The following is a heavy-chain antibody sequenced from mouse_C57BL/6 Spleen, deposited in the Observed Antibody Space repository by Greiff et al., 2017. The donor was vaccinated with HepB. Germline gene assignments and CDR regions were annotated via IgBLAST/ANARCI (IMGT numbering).Heavy chain of an antibody. CDR2: IYPGSGST. V-gene: IGHV1-55*01. Sequence: VKLQQPGAELVKPGASVKMSCKASGYTFTSYWITWVKQRPGQGLEWIGDIYPGSGSTNYNEKFKSKATLTVDTSSSTAYMQLSSLTSEDSAVYYCARRDYGSPPYYYAMDYWGQGTSVTVSS. CDR1: GYTFTSYW. CDR3: ARRDYGSPPYYYAMDY. D-gene: IGHD1-1*01. J-gene: IGHJ4*01.